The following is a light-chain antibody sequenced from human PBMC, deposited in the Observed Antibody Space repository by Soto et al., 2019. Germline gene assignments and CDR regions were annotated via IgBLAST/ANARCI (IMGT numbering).Light chain of an antibody. V-gene: IGLV4-69*01. CDR3: QTWGSGIVV. CDR1: SGHSNYA. J-gene: IGLJ2*01. Sequence: QLVLTQSPSASASLGASVKLTCTLSSGHSNYAIAWHQQQSEKGPRYLMKLNSDGSHSKGDGIPDRFSGSSSGAERYLTISRLQSEDEAEYYCQTWGSGIVVFGGGTQLTVL. CDR2: LNSDGSH.